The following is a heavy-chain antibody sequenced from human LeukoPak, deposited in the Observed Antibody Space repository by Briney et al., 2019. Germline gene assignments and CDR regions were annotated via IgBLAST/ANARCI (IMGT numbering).Heavy chain of an antibody. D-gene: IGHD5-18*01. J-gene: IGHJ4*02. CDR2: INPNSGGT. Sequence: ASVKVSCKASGYTFTGYYMYWVRQAPGQGLEWMGWINPNSGGTNYAQKFQGRVTMTRDTSISTAYMELTRLRSDDTAVYYCARGRIGYSYGYAPLDYWGQGTLVTVSS. CDR1: GYTFTGYY. V-gene: IGHV1-2*02. CDR3: ARGRIGYSYGYAPLDY.